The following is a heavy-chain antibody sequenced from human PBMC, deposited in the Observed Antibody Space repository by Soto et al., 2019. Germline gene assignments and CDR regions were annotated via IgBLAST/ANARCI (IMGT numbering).Heavy chain of an antibody. CDR2: IYDTGST. V-gene: IGHV4-30-4*01. D-gene: IGHD3-10*01. J-gene: IGHJ6*02. Sequence: QVQLQESGPGLVKPSQTLSLTCTVSGGSISSGDYYWSWIRQPPGKDLEWIGYIYDTGSTYYNPSLKSRVTMSLDTSKNQFSLKLNSVTAADTAVYYCARSASGRYDMDVWGQGTTVTVSS. CDR3: ARSASGRYDMDV. CDR1: GGSISSGDYY.